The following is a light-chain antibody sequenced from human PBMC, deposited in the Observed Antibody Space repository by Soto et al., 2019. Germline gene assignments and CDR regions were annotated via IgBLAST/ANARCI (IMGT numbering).Light chain of an antibody. V-gene: IGKV3-20*01. J-gene: IGKJ1*01. CDR3: QQYGSSRKT. CDR2: GAS. CDR1: QSVSSSY. Sequence: EIVLTQSPGTLSLSPGERATLSCRASQSVSSSYLAWYQQKPGQAPRLLIYGASRRPTGSPDRFSGSGSGTDLTLTIRRLEPEDFAVYYFQQYGSSRKTVGQGTKGEIK.